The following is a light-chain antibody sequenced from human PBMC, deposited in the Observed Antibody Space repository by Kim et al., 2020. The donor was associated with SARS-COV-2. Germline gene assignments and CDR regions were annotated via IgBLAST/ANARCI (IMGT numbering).Light chain of an antibody. Sequence: ALLGDRVTITCRTSQNINSHLNWYHQKPGRAPKLLIYAASTLQAGVPSRFSGSGSETDFTLTISSLQPEDFATYFCQQTYISPLTFGPGTKVDIK. CDR1: QNINSH. CDR2: AAS. V-gene: IGKV1-39*01. J-gene: IGKJ3*01. CDR3: QQTYISPLT.